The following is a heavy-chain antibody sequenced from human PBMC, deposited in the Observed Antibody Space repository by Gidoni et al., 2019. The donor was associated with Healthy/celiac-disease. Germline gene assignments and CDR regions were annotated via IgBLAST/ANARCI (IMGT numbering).Heavy chain of an antibody. CDR1: GFTFSSYS. D-gene: IGHD5-12*01. J-gene: IGHJ5*02. CDR2: ISSSSSYI. CDR3: ARDTARLVATIVRFDP. Sequence: EVQLVESGGGLVKPGGSLRLSCAASGFTFSSYSMNWVRQAPGKGLEWVSSISSSSSYIYYADSVKGRFTISRDNAKNSLYLQMNSLRAEDTAVYYCARDTARLVATIVRFDPWGQGTLVTVSS. V-gene: IGHV3-21*01.